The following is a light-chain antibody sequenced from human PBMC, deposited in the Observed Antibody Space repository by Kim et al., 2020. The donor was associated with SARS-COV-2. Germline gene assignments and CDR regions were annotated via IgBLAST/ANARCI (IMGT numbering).Light chain of an antibody. J-gene: IGKJ5*01. CDR3: QQSNSTPTT. CDR2: AAS. CDR1: QSISSH. V-gene: IGKV1-39*01. Sequence: DIQMTQSPSSLSASVGDRVTIACRASQSISSHLNWYQQKPGKAPNLLIYAASNLKSGVPSTFSGSGSGTDFTLTISRLQPEDFATYYRQQSNSTPTTFGQGTRLEIK.